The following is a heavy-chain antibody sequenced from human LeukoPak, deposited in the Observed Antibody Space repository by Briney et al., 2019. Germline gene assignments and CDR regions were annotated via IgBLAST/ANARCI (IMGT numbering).Heavy chain of an antibody. CDR2: IIPILGIA. V-gene: IGHV1-69*04. CDR3: ARAPDLGGGSPLDY. Sequence: SVKVSCKASGGTFSSYAISWVRQAPGQGLEWMGRIIPILGIANYAQKFQGRVTITADKSTSTAYMELSSLRSEDTAVYYCARAPDLGGGSPLDYWGEGTLVTVSS. J-gene: IGHJ4*02. D-gene: IGHD2-15*01. CDR1: GGTFSSYA.